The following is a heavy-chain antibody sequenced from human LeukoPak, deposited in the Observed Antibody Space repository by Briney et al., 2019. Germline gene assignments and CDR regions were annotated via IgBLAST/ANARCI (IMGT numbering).Heavy chain of an antibody. J-gene: IGHJ4*02. CDR2: LSDSGGGST. CDR1: GFSLSSYG. D-gene: IGHD2-15*01. Sequence: PGGSLRLSCAASGFSLSSYGMTWVRQAPGKGLEWVSTLSDSGGGSTYYADSVKGRFTISRDNSKNTLYLQMNSLRAEDTAVYYCAKDLFVGRFGSGGQGTLVTVSS. CDR3: AKDLFVGRFGS. V-gene: IGHV3-23*01.